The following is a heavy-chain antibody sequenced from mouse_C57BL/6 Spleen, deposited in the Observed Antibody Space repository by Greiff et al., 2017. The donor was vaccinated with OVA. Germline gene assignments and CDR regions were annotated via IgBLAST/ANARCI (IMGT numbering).Heavy chain of an antibody. D-gene: IGHD1-1*01. Sequence: VQLQQSGPELVKPGASVTIPCKASGYTFTDYNVDWVKQSHGKSLEWIGDINPNNGGTIYNQKFKGKGTLTVDKSSSTAYIALRSLTSEDTAVYYCARSNYYGSPYFDYWGQGTTLTVSA. V-gene: IGHV1-18*01. J-gene: IGHJ2*01. CDR1: GYTFTDYN. CDR3: ARSNYYGSPYFDY. CDR2: INPNNGGT.